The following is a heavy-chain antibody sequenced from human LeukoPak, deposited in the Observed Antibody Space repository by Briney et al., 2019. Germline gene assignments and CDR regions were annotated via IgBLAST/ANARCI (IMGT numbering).Heavy chain of an antibody. D-gene: IGHD5-18*01. CDR3: ARAPDTAIPYYYMDV. Sequence: SETLSLTCTVSGDSISSINWWTWVRLSPEKGLEWIGEIHHSGKTNYNPSLKSRVNISLDKSKNHFSLRVDSVIAADTAIYYCARAPDTAIPYYYMDVWGKGTTVTVSS. CDR2: IHHSGKT. J-gene: IGHJ6*03. CDR1: GDSISSINW. V-gene: IGHV4-4*02.